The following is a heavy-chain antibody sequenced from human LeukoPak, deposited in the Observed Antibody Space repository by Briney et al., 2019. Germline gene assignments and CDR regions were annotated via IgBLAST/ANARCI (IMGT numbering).Heavy chain of an antibody. V-gene: IGHV3-64*01. CDR2: ISGNGDIT. D-gene: IGHD6-19*01. CDR1: GFTFSTYT. CDR3: RAVAATNEADY. J-gene: IGHJ4*02. Sequence: PGGSLRLSCAASGFTFSTYTMHWVRQAPGKGLEYVSVISGNGDITYYANSMKGRFTISRDNSKNTLYLQMGSLRPEDMAVYYCRAVAATNEADYWGQGTLVTVSS.